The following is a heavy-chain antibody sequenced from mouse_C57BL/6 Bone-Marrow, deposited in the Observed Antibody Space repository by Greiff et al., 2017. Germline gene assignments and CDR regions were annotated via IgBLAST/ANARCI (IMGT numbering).Heavy chain of an antibody. CDR2: IDPSDSYT. CDR1: GYTFTSYW. CDR3: ARAGDYDRDWYFDV. V-gene: IGHV1-69*01. J-gene: IGHJ1*03. Sequence: QVQLQQPGAELVMPGASVKLSCKASGYTFTSYWMHWVKQRPGQGLEWIGEIDPSDSYTNYNQKFKGKSTLTVDKSSSTAYMQLSSLTSEDSAVYDCARAGDYDRDWYFDVWGTGTTVTVSS. D-gene: IGHD2-4*01.